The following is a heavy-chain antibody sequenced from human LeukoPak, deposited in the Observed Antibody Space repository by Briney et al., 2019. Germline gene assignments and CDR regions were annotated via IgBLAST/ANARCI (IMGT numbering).Heavy chain of an antibody. CDR2: IYPGDSDT. CDR1: GYSFTTYW. Sequence: GKSLKISCKGSGYSFTTYWIGWVRQMPGKGLEWMGTIYPGDSDTRYSPSFQGQVTILVDKSISTAYLQWSTLKASDTAMYYCARTMVRGVIASGFDFWGQGTLVTVSS. CDR3: ARTMVRGVIASGFDF. V-gene: IGHV5-51*01. D-gene: IGHD3-10*01. J-gene: IGHJ4*02.